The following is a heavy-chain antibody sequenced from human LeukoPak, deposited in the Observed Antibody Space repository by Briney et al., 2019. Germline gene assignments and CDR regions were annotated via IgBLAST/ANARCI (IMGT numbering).Heavy chain of an antibody. CDR2: IHPNSGGA. CDR3: ARHAYYYDRSGSYEAFDI. Sequence: ASVKVSCKASGYSITDYYVHWVRQAPGQGLEWMGWIHPNSGGAKYAQKFQGRVTMTRETSISTVYMELTSLSSDDTAVYYCARHAYYYDRSGSYEAFDIWGQGTMVTVSS. J-gene: IGHJ3*02. D-gene: IGHD3-22*01. CDR1: GYSITDYY. V-gene: IGHV1-2*02.